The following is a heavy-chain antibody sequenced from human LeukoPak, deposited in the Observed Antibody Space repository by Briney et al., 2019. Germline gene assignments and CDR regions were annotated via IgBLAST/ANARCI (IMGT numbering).Heavy chain of an antibody. CDR1: GFTVSSNY. CDR2: IYSGGST. D-gene: IGHD3-16*02. CDR3: ARGFGGVIANDY. Sequence: PEGSLRLSCAASGFTVSSNYRSWVRQAPGKGLEWFSVIYSGGSTYYADSVKGRFTISRDNSKNTLYLQMNSLRAEDTAVYYCARGFGGVIANDYWGQGTLVTVSS. J-gene: IGHJ4*02. V-gene: IGHV3-53*01.